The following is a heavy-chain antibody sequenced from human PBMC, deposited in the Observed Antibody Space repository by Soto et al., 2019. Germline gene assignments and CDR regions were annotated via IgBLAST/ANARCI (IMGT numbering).Heavy chain of an antibody. Sequence: EVQLLESGGGLVQPGESLRLSCAASGFTFSTYVMRWVRQAPGEGLEWVSSISGSGGSTYYADSVKGRFTISRDNSKNTLYLQMNSLRAEDTAVYYCAKGISSTSLIDYWGQGTLVTVSS. CDR3: AKGISSTSLIDY. CDR1: GFTFSTYV. V-gene: IGHV3-23*01. CDR2: ISGSGGST. D-gene: IGHD2-2*01. J-gene: IGHJ4*02.